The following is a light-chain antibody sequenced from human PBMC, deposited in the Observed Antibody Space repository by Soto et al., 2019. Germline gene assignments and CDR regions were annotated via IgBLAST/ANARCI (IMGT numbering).Light chain of an antibody. CDR2: AAS. CDR1: QSIYNY. J-gene: IGKJ2*01. V-gene: IGKV1-39*01. CDR3: QQSYSTPVT. Sequence: DIQMTQSPSSLSASVGDRVTITCRASQSIYNYLNWYQQKPGKAPKLLIYAASSLQSGVPSRFSGSGSGTEFTLTISSLQPEDFATYYGQQSYSTPVTFGQGTKLEIK.